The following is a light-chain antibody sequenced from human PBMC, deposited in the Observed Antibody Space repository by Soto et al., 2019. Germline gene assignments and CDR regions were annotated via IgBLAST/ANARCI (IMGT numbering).Light chain of an antibody. CDR2: AAS. CDR1: QSIGGN. CDR3: QNSVPRWR. J-gene: IGKJ1*01. V-gene: IGKV3-15*01. Sequence: CRASQSIGGNLAWYQQRPGQSPRLLIYAASDRATGVPARFSGSGSGTEFIITITGLQLEDLAVYSCQNSVPRWRFGQGAVVDIK.